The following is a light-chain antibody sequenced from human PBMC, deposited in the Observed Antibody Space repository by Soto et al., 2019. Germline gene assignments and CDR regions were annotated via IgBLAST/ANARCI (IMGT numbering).Light chain of an antibody. CDR3: SSYTSSSTRV. V-gene: IGLV2-14*03. CDR2: EVS. J-gene: IGLJ1*01. Sequence: QSVLTQPASVSGYPGQSITISCTGTSSDVGAYDYVSWYQQHPDKAPKLMIYEVSNRPSGVSNRFSGSKSVNTATLTISGLQAEDEADYYCSSYTSSSTRVFGTGTKLTVL. CDR1: SSDVGAYDY.